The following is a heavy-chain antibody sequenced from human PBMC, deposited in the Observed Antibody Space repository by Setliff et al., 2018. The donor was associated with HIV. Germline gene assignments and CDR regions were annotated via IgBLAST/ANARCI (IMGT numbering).Heavy chain of an antibody. CDR2: LFYDGNT. J-gene: IGHJ6*03. D-gene: IGHD5-18*01. CDR1: GGSISFYY. CDR3: ARARNYGYLNDYMDV. V-gene: IGHV4-59*01. Sequence: PSETLSLTCTISGGSISFYYWSWMRQPPGKGLEWIGSLFYDGNTNYNPSFTSRATISLDFSTEFSLKLRSVSAADTAVYFCARARNYGYLNDYMDVWGKGTSVTVSS.